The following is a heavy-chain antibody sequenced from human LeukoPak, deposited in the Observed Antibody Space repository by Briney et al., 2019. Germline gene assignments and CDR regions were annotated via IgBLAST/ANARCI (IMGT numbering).Heavy chain of an antibody. Sequence: GGSLRLSCAASGFSISDYYMGWIRQAPGKGLEWVSVIYSGGSTYYADSVKGRFTISRDNSKNTLYLQMNSLRAEDTAVYYCARGAGYSSGRAFDIWGQGTMVTVSS. CDR3: ARGAGYSSGRAFDI. CDR1: GFSISDYY. D-gene: IGHD6-19*01. J-gene: IGHJ3*02. V-gene: IGHV3-53*01. CDR2: IYSGGST.